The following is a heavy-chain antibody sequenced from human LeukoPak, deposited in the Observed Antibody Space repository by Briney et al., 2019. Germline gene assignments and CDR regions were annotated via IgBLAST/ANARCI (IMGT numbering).Heavy chain of an antibody. CDR3: ARDYGGTSASGH. J-gene: IGHJ4*02. CDR2: VNPDGGGT. CDR1: GYTFTSYY. Sequence: ASVKVSCKASGYTFTSYYMHWVRQAPGQGLEWMGRVNPDGGGTDYAQKFQGRVTMTRDTSINTAYMDLSALRSDDTAIYYCARDYGGTSASGHWGQGTLVTVSS. D-gene: IGHD4-23*01. V-gene: IGHV1-2*06.